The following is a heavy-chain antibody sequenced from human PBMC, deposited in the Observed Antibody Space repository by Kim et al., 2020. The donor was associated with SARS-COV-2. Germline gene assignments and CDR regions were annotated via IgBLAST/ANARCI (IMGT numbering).Heavy chain of an antibody. J-gene: IGHJ6*02. V-gene: IGHV3-33*06. CDR2: IWYDGSNK. CDR1: GFTFSSYG. CDR3: AKEGAYCGGDCYHYGMDV. D-gene: IGHD2-21*02. Sequence: GGSLRLSCAASGFTFSSYGMHWVRQAPGKGLEWVAVIWYDGSNKYYADSVKGRFTISRDNSKNTLYLQMNSLRAEDTAVYYCAKEGAYCGGDCYHYGMDVWGQGTTVTVSS.